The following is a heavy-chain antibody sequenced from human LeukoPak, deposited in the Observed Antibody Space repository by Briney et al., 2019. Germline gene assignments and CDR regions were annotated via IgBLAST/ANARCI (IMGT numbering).Heavy chain of an antibody. D-gene: IGHD2-2*01. J-gene: IGHJ4*02. CDR3: IADTPDYAPYDFDY. V-gene: IGHV3-15*05. Sequence: GGSLRLSCAASGFTFSSYWIHWVRQAPGKGLEWVARIKSRGDGGTTDYAAPVKGRFTISRDDSVSSVHLQMNSLKIEDTAVYYCIADTPDYAPYDFDYWGQGTLVTVSS. CDR1: GFTFSSYW. CDR2: IKSRGDGGTT.